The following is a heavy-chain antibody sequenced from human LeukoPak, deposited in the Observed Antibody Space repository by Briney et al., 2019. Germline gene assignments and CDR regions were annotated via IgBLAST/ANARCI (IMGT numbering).Heavy chain of an antibody. CDR1: GFTFSSYG. D-gene: IGHD3-10*02. CDR2: ISYEGSNK. V-gene: IGHV3-30*18. J-gene: IGHJ6*04. Sequence: GGSLRLSCAASGFTFSSYGMHWVRQAPGKGLEWVAVISYEGSNKYYADSVKGRFTISRDNAKISLYLRMNSLRAEDTAVYYCAELGITMIGGVWGKGTTVTISS. CDR3: AELGITMIGGV.